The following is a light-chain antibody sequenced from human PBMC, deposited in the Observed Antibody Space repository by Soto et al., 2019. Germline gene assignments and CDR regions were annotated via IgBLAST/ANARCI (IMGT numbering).Light chain of an antibody. CDR3: GSYAGSYTYVV. Sequence: QSALTQPRSVSGSPGQSVTISCTGTSSDVGGYNYVSWYQQHPGKAPKLMIYDVSKRPSGVPDRFSGSKSGNTASLTISGLQAEDEADYYCGSYAGSYTYVVFGGGTKLTVL. J-gene: IGLJ2*01. V-gene: IGLV2-11*01. CDR1: SSDVGGYNY. CDR2: DVS.